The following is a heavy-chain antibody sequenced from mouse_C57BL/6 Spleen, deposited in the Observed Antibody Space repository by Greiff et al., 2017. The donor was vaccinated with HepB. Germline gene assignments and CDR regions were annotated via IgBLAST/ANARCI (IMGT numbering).Heavy chain of an antibody. CDR1: GFTFSSYA. V-gene: IGHV5-4*01. CDR2: ISDGGSYT. CDR3: ARGHYYGSSFYYFDY. J-gene: IGHJ2*01. Sequence: EVHLVESGGGLVKPGGSLKLSCAASGFTFSSYAMSWVRQTPEKRLEWVATISDGGSYTYYPDNVKGRFTISRDNAKNNLYLQMSHLKSEDTAMYYCARGHYYGSSFYYFDYWGQGTTLTVSS. D-gene: IGHD1-1*01.